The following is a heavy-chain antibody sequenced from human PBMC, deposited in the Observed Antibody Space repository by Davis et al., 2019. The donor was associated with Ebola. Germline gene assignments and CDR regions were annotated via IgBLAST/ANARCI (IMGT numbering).Heavy chain of an antibody. CDR2: IRSKANSYAT. V-gene: IGHV3-73*01. D-gene: IGHD6-6*01. CDR1: GFTFSGSA. Sequence: GESLKISCAASGFTFSGSAMHWVRQASGKGLEWVGRIRSKANSYATAYAASVKGRFTISRDDSKNTAYLQMNSLRAEDTAVYYCARRPSIAARPSHYYYYGMDVWGQGTTVTVSS. CDR3: ARRPSIAARPSHYYYYGMDV. J-gene: IGHJ6*02.